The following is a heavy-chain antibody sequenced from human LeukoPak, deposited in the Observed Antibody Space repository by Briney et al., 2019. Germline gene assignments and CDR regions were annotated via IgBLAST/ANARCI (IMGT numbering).Heavy chain of an antibody. CDR3: ANFDGDYIFDY. J-gene: IGHJ4*02. Sequence: GGSLRLSCAASGFTFSSYSMNWVRQAPGKGLEWVSYISSSSSTIYYADSVKGRFTISRDNAKNSLYLQMNSLRAEDAAVYYCANFDGDYIFDYWGQGTLVTVSS. CDR1: GFTFSSYS. CDR2: ISSSSSTI. D-gene: IGHD4-17*01. V-gene: IGHV3-48*01.